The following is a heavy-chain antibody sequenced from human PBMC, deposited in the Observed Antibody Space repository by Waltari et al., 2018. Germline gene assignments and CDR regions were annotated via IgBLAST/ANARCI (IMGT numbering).Heavy chain of an antibody. CDR1: GGAFSGYY. CDR3: ARGWLQVAPPVYYYMDV. V-gene: IGHV4-34*01. Sequence: QVQLQQWGPRLVKPSETLSLTCAVYGGAFSGYYWSWIRQVPGKGLEWLGEINHNASPDYNPSLKSRLTISIDTVKSQFSLRLDSVTATDTGVYYCARGWLQVAPPVYYYMDVWDKGTAVTVSS. CDR2: INHNASP. D-gene: IGHD3-16*01. J-gene: IGHJ6*04.